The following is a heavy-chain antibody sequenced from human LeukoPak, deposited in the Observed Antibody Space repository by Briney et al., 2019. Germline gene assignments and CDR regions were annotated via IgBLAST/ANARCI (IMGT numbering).Heavy chain of an antibody. CDR3: ARGGSYASFGFDY. Sequence: PGGSLRLSCAASGFTVSSNSMSWVRQAPGKGLEWVSLIYSGGSTYYADSVKGRFTISRDNSKNTLYLQMNSLRAEDPAVYYCARGGSYASFGFDYWGQGTLVTVSS. CDR1: GFTVSSNS. J-gene: IGHJ4*02. V-gene: IGHV3-53*01. CDR2: IYSGGST. D-gene: IGHD1-26*01.